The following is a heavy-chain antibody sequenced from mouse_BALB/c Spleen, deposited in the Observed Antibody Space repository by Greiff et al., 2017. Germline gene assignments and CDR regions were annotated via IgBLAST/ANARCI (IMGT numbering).Heavy chain of an antibody. CDR1: GYSITSGYY. Sequence: EVQLQQSGPGLVKPSQSLSLTCSVTGYSITSGYYWNWIRQFPGNKLEWMGYISYDGSNNYNPSLKNRISITRDTSKIQFFLKLNSVTTEDTATYYCATLTTASNFDYWGQGTTLTVSS. J-gene: IGHJ2*01. CDR2: ISYDGSN. V-gene: IGHV3-6*01. CDR3: ATLTTASNFDY. D-gene: IGHD1-2*01.